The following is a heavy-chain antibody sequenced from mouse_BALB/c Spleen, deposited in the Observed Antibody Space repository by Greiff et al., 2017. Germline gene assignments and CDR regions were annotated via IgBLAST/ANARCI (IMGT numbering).Heavy chain of an antibody. CDR3: ARGDDGAY. V-gene: IGHV3-6*02. CDR2: ISYDGSN. CDR1: GYSITSGYY. Sequence: DVKLQESGPGLVKPSQSLSLTCSVTGYSITSGYYWNWIRQFPGNKLEWMGYISYDGSNNYNPSLKNRISITRDTSKNQFFLKLNSVTTEDTATYYCARGDDGAYWGQGTLVTVSA. J-gene: IGHJ3*01. D-gene: IGHD2-12*01.